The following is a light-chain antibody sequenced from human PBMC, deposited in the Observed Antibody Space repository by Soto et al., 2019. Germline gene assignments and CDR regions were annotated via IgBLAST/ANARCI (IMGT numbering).Light chain of an antibody. J-gene: IGKJ5*01. V-gene: IGKV3-11*01. CDR1: QSVSSY. CDR3: QQYNDRPPIT. CDR2: DAS. Sequence: EIVLTQSPATLSLSPGERATLYCRASQSVSSYLAWYQQKPGQAPRLLIYDASNRATDIPARFSGSGSETEFTLTISGLQSEDFAVYYCQQYNDRPPITFGQGTRLE.